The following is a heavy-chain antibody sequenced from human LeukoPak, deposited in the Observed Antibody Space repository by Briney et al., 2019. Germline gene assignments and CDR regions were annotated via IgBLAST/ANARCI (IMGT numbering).Heavy chain of an antibody. CDR2: ISSSSSTI. V-gene: IGHV3-48*01. J-gene: IGHJ6*02. CDR3: ARETARKYSSSRQALTLGYYGMDV. CDR1: GFTFSSYS. D-gene: IGHD6-6*01. Sequence: PGGSLRLSCAASGFTFSSYSMNWVRQAPGKGLEWVSYISSSSSTIYYADSVKGRFTISRDNSKNTLYLQMNSLRAEDTAVYYCARETARKYSSSRQALTLGYYGMDVWGQGTTVTVSS.